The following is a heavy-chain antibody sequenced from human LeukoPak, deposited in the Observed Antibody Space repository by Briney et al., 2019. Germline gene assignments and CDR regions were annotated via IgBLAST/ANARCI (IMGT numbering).Heavy chain of an antibody. J-gene: IGHJ4*02. V-gene: IGHV1-2*02. CDR1: GYTFTGPY. D-gene: IGHD6-19*01. Sequence: EASVKVSCKASGYTFTGPYIHWVRQAPGQGLEWVGWINPNSGGTNYAQNFQGRVTMTRDTSISTAYMELSRLRSDDTAVYYCARAIGWYYLDYWGQGTLVTVS. CDR3: ARAIGWYYLDY. CDR2: INPNSGGT.